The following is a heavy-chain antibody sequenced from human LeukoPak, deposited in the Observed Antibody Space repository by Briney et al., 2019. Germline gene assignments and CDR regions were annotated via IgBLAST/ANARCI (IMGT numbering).Heavy chain of an antibody. D-gene: IGHD3-16*01. Sequence: PGGSLRLSCAASGFTFSNYGMHWVRQAPGKGLEWVAFIRYDESKYYSDSVKGRFTISRDNSKNTLYLQMNSLRAEDTAVYYCAKGLIMITFGGVSYDYWGQGTLVTVSS. CDR3: AKGLIMITFGGVSYDY. CDR2: IRYDESK. J-gene: IGHJ4*02. V-gene: IGHV3-30*02. CDR1: GFTFSNYG.